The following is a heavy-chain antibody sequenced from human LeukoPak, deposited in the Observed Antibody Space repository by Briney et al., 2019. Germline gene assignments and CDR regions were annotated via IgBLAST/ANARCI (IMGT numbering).Heavy chain of an antibody. V-gene: IGHV3-23*01. J-gene: IGHJ3*02. D-gene: IGHD6-13*01. Sequence: GGSLTLTCAASGFTFSSYAMSWVRQAPGKGLEWVSAISGSGGSKYYADSVKGRFTISRDNSKNTLYLQMNSLRAEDTAVYYCAKDIASTFLGAFDIWGQGTMVTVSS. CDR1: GFTFSSYA. CDR2: ISGSGGSK. CDR3: AKDIASTFLGAFDI.